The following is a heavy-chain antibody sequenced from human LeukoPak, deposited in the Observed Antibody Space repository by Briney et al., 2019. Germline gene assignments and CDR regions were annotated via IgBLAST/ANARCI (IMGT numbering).Heavy chain of an antibody. CDR2: IYYSGST. Sequence: KSSETLSLTCTVSGGSISSYYWSWIRQPPGKGLEWIGYIYYSGSTNYNPSLKSRVTISVDTSKNQFSLKLSSVTAADTAVYYCARDRYYDNSGFQNFYYYMDVWGKGTTVTVSS. J-gene: IGHJ6*03. D-gene: IGHD3-22*01. CDR3: ARDRYYDNSGFQNFYYYMDV. V-gene: IGHV4-59*01. CDR1: GGSISSYY.